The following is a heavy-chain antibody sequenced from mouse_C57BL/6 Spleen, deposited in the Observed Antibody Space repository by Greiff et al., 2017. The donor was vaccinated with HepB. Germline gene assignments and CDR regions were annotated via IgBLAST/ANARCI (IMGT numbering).Heavy chain of an antibody. CDR3: ARWDYDRFAY. CDR1: GYTFTSYW. Sequence: QVQLQQPGAELVRPGSSVKLSCKASGYTFTSYWMHWVKQRPIQGLEWIGNIDPSDSETHYNQKFKDKATLTVDKSSSTAYMQLSSLTSKDSAVYYCARWDYDRFAYWGQGTLVTVSA. CDR2: IDPSDSET. D-gene: IGHD2-4*01. V-gene: IGHV1-52*01. J-gene: IGHJ3*01.